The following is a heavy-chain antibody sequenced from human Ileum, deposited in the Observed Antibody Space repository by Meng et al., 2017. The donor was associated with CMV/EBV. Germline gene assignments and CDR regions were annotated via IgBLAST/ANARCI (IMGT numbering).Heavy chain of an antibody. V-gene: IGHV4-61*02. CDR2: IYTNGRA. CDR1: GGSISRGNYY. CDR3: AREPPGY. J-gene: IGHJ4*02. Sequence: QVQLQESGPGLVKPSQTLSLTCTVSGGSISRGNYYSSWIRQPAGKGLEWIGRIYTNGRATYNPSLESRVTISLDTSKNQFSLKLNSVTAADTAVYYCAREPPGYWGQGIRVTSYS.